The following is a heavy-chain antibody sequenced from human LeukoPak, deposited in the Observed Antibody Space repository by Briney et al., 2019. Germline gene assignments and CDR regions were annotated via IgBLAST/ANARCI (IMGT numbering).Heavy chain of an antibody. D-gene: IGHD6-6*01. J-gene: IGHJ5*02. CDR2: IYTSGST. Sequence: SETLSLTCTVSGGSISSYYWSWIRQPAGKGLEWIGRIYTSGSTNYNPSLKSRVTMSVDTSENQFSLKLSSVTAANTAVYYCAGIAARAATNWFDPWGQGTLVTVSS. V-gene: IGHV4-4*07. CDR3: AGIAARAATNWFDP. CDR1: GGSISSYY.